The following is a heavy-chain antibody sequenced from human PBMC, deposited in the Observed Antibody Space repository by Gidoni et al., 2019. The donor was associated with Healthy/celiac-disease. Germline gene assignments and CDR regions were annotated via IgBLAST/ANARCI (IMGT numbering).Heavy chain of an antibody. D-gene: IGHD6-13*01. CDR3: ARGHSSRYFDY. V-gene: IGHV4-34*01. CDR2: INHSGST. Sequence: QVQLQQWGAGLLKPSETLSLTCSVYGGSFSGYYWSWIRQPPGKGLEWIGEINHSGSTNDNPSLKSRVTISVDTSKNQFSLKLSSVTAADTAVYYCARGHSSRYFDYWGQGTLVTVSS. CDR1: GGSFSGYY. J-gene: IGHJ4*02.